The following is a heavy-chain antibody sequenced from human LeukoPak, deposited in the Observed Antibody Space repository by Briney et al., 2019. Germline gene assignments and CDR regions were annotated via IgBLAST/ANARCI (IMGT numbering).Heavy chain of an antibody. D-gene: IGHD3-22*01. CDR1: GGSISSGDYY. CDR2: IYYSGST. CDR3: ARAGRYYYDSSGYFLNDAFDI. V-gene: IGHV4-30-4*01. J-gene: IGHJ3*02. Sequence: SQALSLTCTVSGGSISSGDYYWSWIRQPPGKGLEWIGYIYYSGSTYYNPSLKSRVTISVDTSKNQFSLKLSSVTAADTAVYYCARAGRYYYDSSGYFLNDAFDIWGQGAMVTVSS.